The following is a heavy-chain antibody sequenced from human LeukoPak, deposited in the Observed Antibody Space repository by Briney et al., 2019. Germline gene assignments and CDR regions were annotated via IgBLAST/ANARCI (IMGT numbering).Heavy chain of an antibody. Sequence: PSETLSLTCSVSGGSISSYYWSWIRQPAGKGLEWIGRIYTSGSTNYNPSLKSRVTMSVDTSKNQFSLKLSSVTAADTAVYYCARGGYFDSRGWFDPWGQGALVTVSS. V-gene: IGHV4-4*07. CDR1: GGSISSYY. D-gene: IGHD3-9*01. CDR3: ARGGYFDSRGWFDP. J-gene: IGHJ5*02. CDR2: IYTSGST.